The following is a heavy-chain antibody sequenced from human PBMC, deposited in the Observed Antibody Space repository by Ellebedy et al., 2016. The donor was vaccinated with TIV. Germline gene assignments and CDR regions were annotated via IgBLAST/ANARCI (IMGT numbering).Heavy chain of an antibody. V-gene: IGHV1-18*01. CDR2: ISAYNGNT. Sequence: ASVKVSCXASGYTFTSYGISWVRQAPGQGLEWMGWISAYNGNTNYAQKLQGRVTMTEDTSTDTAYMELSSLRSEDTAVYYCATVKSAEYFQHWGQGTLVTVSS. CDR1: GYTFTSYG. CDR3: ATVKSAEYFQH. J-gene: IGHJ1*01.